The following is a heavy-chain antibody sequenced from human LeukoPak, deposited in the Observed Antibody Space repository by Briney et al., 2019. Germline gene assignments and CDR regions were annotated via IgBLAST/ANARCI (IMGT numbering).Heavy chain of an antibody. V-gene: IGHV1-2*02. CDR2: INPNSGGT. Sequence: GASVKVSCKASGYTFTGYYMHWLRQAPGQRLEWMGWINPNSGGTNYAQKFQGRVTMTRDTSISTAYMELSRLRSDDTAVYYCARQHCSSTSCVLGYFDYSGQGTLVTVSS. CDR1: GYTFTGYY. D-gene: IGHD2-2*01. CDR3: ARQHCSSTSCVLGYFDY. J-gene: IGHJ4*02.